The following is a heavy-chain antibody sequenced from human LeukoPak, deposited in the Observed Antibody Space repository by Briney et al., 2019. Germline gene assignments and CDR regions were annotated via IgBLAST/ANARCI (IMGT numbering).Heavy chain of an antibody. J-gene: IGHJ4*02. V-gene: IGHV4-34*01. D-gene: IGHD3-16*02. CDR3: ARGVSYVWGSYRFDY. CDR2: INHSGST. CDR1: GGSFSGYY. Sequence: KPSETLSLTCAVYGGSFSGYYWSWIRQPPGKGLEWIGEINHSGSTNYNPSLKSRVTISVDTSKNQLSLKLSSVTAADTAVYYCARGVSYVWGSYRFDYWGQGTLVTVSS.